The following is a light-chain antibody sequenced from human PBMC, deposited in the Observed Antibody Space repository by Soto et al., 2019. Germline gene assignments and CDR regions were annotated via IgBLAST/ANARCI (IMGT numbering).Light chain of an antibody. V-gene: IGKV3D-15*01. Sequence: EIVMTQSPATLSVSPGERVTLSCRASQSVSSNLAWYQQKPGQAPRLLIYGASNRATGIPDRFSGSGSGTEFTLTISSLQSEDFAVYYCQQSNNWPWTFGQGTKVDI. J-gene: IGKJ1*01. CDR1: QSVSSN. CDR3: QQSNNWPWT. CDR2: GAS.